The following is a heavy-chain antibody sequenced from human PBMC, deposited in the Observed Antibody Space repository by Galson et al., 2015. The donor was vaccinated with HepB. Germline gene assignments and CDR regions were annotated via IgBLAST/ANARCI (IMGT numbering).Heavy chain of an antibody. J-gene: IGHJ6*02. CDR2: IWYDGSNK. CDR3: ARERPYCSSTSCYKNGMDV. Sequence: SLRLSCAASGFTFSSYGLHWVRQAPGKGLEWVAVIWYDGSNKYYADSVKGRFTISRDNSKNTLYLQMNSLRAEDTAVYYCARERPYCSSTSCYKNGMDVWGQGTTVTVSS. D-gene: IGHD2-2*02. CDR1: GFTFSSYG. V-gene: IGHV3-33*01.